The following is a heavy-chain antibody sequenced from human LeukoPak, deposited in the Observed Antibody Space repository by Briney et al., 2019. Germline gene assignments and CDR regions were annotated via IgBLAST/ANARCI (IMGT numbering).Heavy chain of an antibody. CDR1: GFTFSSYA. J-gene: IGHJ4*02. CDR2: ISYDGSNK. CDR3: ARDLKSSRAYFDY. V-gene: IGHV3-30*04. Sequence: GRSLRLSCAASGFTFSSYAMHWVRQAPGKGLEWVAVISYDGSNKYYADSVKGRFTISRDNCKNTLYLQMNSLRAEDTAVYYCARDLKSSRAYFDYWGQGTLVTVSS.